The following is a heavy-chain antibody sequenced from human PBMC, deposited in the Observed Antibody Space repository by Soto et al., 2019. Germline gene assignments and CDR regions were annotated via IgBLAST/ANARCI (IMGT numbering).Heavy chain of an antibody. Sequence: EVQLVESGGGLVQPGGSLRLSCAAFEFTFSSYSMNWVRQAPGKGLEWISYSSGSSSSINYADSVRGRFTISRDNAKNSLYLEMNGLRDEDTAVYYCARGTHSTSWLIDSWGQGALVTGSS. CDR1: EFTFSSYS. J-gene: IGHJ4*02. V-gene: IGHV3-48*02. CDR2: SSGSSSSI. CDR3: ARGTHSTSWLIDS. D-gene: IGHD6-13*01.